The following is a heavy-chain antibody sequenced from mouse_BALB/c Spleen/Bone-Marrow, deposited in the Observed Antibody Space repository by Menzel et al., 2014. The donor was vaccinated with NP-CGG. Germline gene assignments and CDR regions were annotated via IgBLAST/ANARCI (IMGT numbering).Heavy chain of an antibody. J-gene: IGHJ2*01. CDR2: IDPSDSET. CDR1: GYTFTSYW. CDR3: ARWGAYFDY. V-gene: IGHV1-61*01. Sequence: QVHVKQSGAELVRPGTPVKLSCKASGYTFTSYWMNWVKQRPGRGLEWIGRIDPSDSETHYNQKFMDKATLTVDKSSSTAYIQLSSLTSEDSAVYYCARWGAYFDYWGQGTTLTVSS.